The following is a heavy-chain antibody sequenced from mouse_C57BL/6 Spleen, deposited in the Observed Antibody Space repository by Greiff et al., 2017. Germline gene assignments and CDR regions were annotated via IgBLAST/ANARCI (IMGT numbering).Heavy chain of an antibody. D-gene: IGHD1-1*01. V-gene: IGHV14-3*01. CDR2: IDPANGNT. Sequence: VQLQQSVAELVRPGASVKLSCTASGFNIKNTYMHWVKQRPEQGLEWIGRIDPANGNTKYAPKFQGKATITADTSSNTAYLQLSSLTSEDTAIYYCGRGDTVVATKNAMDYWGQGTSVTVSS. CDR3: GRGDTVVATKNAMDY. J-gene: IGHJ4*01. CDR1: GFNIKNTY.